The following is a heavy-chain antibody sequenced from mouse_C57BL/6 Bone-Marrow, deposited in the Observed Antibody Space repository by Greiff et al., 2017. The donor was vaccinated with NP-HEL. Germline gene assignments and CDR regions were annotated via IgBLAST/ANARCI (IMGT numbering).Heavy chain of an antibody. V-gene: IGHV5-6*01. CDR2: ISSGGSYT. J-gene: IGHJ3*01. Sequence: EVKLVESGGDLVKPGGSLKLSCAASGFTFSSYGMSWVRQTPDKRLEWVATISSGGSYTYYPDSVKGRFTISRDNAKNTLYLQMSSLKSEDTAMYDCASLYYYGSSPFAYWGQGTLVTVSA. CDR3: ASLYYYGSSPFAY. CDR1: GFTFSSYG. D-gene: IGHD1-1*01.